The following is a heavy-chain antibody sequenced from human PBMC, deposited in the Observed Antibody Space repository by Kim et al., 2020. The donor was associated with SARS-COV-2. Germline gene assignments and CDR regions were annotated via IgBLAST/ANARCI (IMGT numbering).Heavy chain of an antibody. Sequence: ASVKVSCKASGYTFTSYAMNWVRQAPGQGLEWMGWINTNTGNPTYAQGFTGRFVFSLDTSVSTAYLQISSLKAEDTAVYYCARDQSTSAAAAGPGYWGQGTLVTVSS. CDR2: INTNTGNP. V-gene: IGHV7-4-1*02. CDR1: GYTFTSYA. J-gene: IGHJ4*02. D-gene: IGHD6-13*01. CDR3: ARDQSTSAAAAGPGY.